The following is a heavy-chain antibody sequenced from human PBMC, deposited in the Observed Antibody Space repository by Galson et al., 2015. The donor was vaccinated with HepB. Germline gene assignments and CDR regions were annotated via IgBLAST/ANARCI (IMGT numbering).Heavy chain of an antibody. CDR1: GFTFSSYA. Sequence: SLRLSCAASGFTFSSYAMSWVRQAPGKGLEWVSAISGSGGSTYYADSVKGRFTISRDNSKNTLYLQMNSLRAEDTAVYYCAKNYYGSGRGDYMDVWGKGTTVTVSS. CDR3: AKNYYGSGRGDYMDV. CDR2: ISGSGGST. J-gene: IGHJ6*03. D-gene: IGHD3-10*01. V-gene: IGHV3-23*01.